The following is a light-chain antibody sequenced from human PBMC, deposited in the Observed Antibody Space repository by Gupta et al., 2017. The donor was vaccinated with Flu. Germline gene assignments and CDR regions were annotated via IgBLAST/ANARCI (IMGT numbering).Light chain of an antibody. CDR3: HHYGGSPRT. CDR2: GAT. Sequence: ERAPLSCRATQNVRSNYLAWYQQKACQAPRLLIYGATSRATGVPDRFSGGGSGTDFSLTIRRLEPEDSAVYYCHHYGGSPRTFGQGTKVEI. CDR1: QNVRSNY. J-gene: IGKJ1*01. V-gene: IGKV3-20*01.